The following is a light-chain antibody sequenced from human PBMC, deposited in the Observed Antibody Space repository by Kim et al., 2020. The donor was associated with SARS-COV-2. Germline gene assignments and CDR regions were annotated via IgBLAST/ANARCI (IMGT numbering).Light chain of an antibody. CDR1: TGTLTSGHF. CDR3: LLSYGDTRKI. Sequence: GGPVTLTCGANTGTLTSGHFPYWFQHKPGQAPRALIYNTDYKYSWTPARFSGSLLGGKAALTLSDAQAEDEADYYCLLSYGDTRKIFGGGTQLTVL. V-gene: IGLV7-46*01. J-gene: IGLJ2*01. CDR2: NTD.